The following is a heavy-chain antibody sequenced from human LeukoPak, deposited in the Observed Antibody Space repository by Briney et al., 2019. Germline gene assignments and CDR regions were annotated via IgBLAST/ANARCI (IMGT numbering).Heavy chain of an antibody. D-gene: IGHD6-13*01. CDR1: GYPFTSYG. Sequence: ASVKVSCKASGYPFTSYGVSWVRQAPGQGPEWLGWISAHDGKTEYLEKVQDRVTMTTDTSTSTAYMELRSLRFDDTAVYFCARVGQYSSTWPPEGDDAFDMWGQGTMVSVSS. V-gene: IGHV1-18*01. J-gene: IGHJ3*02. CDR3: ARVGQYSSTWPPEGDDAFDM. CDR2: ISAHDGKT.